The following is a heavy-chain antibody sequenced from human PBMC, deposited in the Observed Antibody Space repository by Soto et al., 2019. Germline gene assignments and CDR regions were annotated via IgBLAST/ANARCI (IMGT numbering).Heavy chain of an antibody. V-gene: IGHV1-69*01. CDR1: GGTFSSYA. CDR2: IIPNFGTA. J-gene: IGHJ3*02. Sequence: QVQLVQSGAEVKKPGSSVKVSCKASGGTFSSYAISWVRQAPGQGLAWMGGIIPNFGTANYRQKIQGRVTITPDESTSTAYMELSSLSSEDTAVYYCARGHGKLVPHYSFDIWGQGTMVTVSS. D-gene: IGHD6-13*01. CDR3: ARGHGKLVPHYSFDI.